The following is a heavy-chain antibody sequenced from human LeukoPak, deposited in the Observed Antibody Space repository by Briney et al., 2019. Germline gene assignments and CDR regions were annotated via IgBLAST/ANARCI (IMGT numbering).Heavy chain of an antibody. J-gene: IGHJ6*02. Sequence: GGSLRLSCAASGFTFSDYYMSWIRQAPGKGLEWVSYISSSGSTIYYADSVKGRFTISRDNAKNSLYLQMNSLRAEDTAVYYCARDGWVGVRITMVRGAKKRGYGMDVWGQGTTVTVS. CDR3: ARDGWVGVRITMVRGAKKRGYGMDV. V-gene: IGHV3-11*01. CDR2: ISSSGSTI. D-gene: IGHD3-10*01. CDR1: GFTFSDYY.